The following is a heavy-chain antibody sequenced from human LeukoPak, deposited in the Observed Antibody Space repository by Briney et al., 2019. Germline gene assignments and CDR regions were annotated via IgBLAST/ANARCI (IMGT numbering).Heavy chain of an antibody. CDR1: GFTFGSHA. CDR2: IFGSGGSP. Sequence: PGGSLRLSCEASGFTFGSHAMYWVRQAPGKGLEWVAGIFGSGGSPHYADSVKGRFTISRDNSKNTLYLQLNSLRAEDTAVYYCARDSTYYYDSGSSGPHYFDNWGQGTLVTVSS. D-gene: IGHD3-10*01. CDR3: ARDSTYYYDSGSSGPHYFDN. V-gene: IGHV3-23*01. J-gene: IGHJ4*02.